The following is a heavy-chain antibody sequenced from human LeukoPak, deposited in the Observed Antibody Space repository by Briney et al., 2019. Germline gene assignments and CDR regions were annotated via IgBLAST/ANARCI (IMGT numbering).Heavy chain of an antibody. CDR3: VREARYNSAWFDVFHM. D-gene: IGHD6-19*01. J-gene: IGHJ3*02. V-gene: IGHV3-7*01. CDR2: IKQNGSEK. CDR1: GFTLSSYW. Sequence: RGSLRLSCAASGFTLSSYWMSCVRQAPGKGLEWVANIKQNGSEKYYVDSVKGRFTISRDNAKNSLYLQMNNLRAEDTAVYYCVREARYNSAWFDVFHMWGHGTMVTVSS.